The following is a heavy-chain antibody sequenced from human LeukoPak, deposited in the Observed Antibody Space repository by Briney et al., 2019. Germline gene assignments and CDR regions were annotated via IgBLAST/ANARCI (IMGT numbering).Heavy chain of an antibody. CDR3: AREDYYDSSGYYYGYFDY. CDR2: IYYSGST. CDR1: SGSISSGDYY. D-gene: IGHD3-22*01. J-gene: IGHJ4*02. Sequence: TSETLSLTCTVSSGSISSGDYYWSWIRQPPGKGLEWIGYIYYSGSTYCNPSLKSRVTISVDTSKNQFSLKLSSVTAADTAVYYCAREDYYDSSGYYYGYFDYWGQGTLVTVSS. V-gene: IGHV4-30-4*01.